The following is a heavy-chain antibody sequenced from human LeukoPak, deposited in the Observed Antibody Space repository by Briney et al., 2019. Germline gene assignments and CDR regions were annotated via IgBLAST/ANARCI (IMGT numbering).Heavy chain of an antibody. CDR2: MNPNSGNT. J-gene: IGHJ4*02. D-gene: IGHD5-24*01. CDR1: GYTFTSYD. V-gene: IGHV1-8*01. Sequence: ASVTVSYKASGYTFTSYDINWVRQATGQGLEGMGWMNPNSGNTGYAQKFQGRVTMTRNTSISTAYMELSSLRSEDTAVYYCARDAEMATIYYFDYWGQGTLVTVSS. CDR3: ARDAEMATIYYFDY.